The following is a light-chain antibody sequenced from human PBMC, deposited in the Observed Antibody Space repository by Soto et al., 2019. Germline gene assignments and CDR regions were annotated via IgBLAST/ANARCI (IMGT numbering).Light chain of an antibody. V-gene: IGLV5-37*01. J-gene: IGLJ2*01. Sequence: QSVLTQPPSSTASPGESARLTCTLSSDVNVGDYNTYWFQQTPGSPPRFVFYYHSDSDQRRATGVPSRFSASKDAAANAAILFISGLQSDDGCAYYCMIWPSSGAVFGGGTKLTVL. CDR2: YHSDSDQ. CDR3: MIWPSSGAV. CDR1: SDVNVGDYN.